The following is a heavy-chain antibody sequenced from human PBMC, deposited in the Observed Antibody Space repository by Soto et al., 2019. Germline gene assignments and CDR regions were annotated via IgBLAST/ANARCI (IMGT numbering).Heavy chain of an antibody. J-gene: IGHJ4*02. CDR2: ISGDGINT. V-gene: IGHV3-30*03. CDR1: GFNFGFFG. CDR3: ARGNLSFDFDS. D-gene: IGHD3-10*01. Sequence: HPGGSLRLSCAASGFNFGFFGMHWVRQAPGKGLEWVAFISGDGINTHYADSVRGRFTLSRDYSKKTMYLQMDTLRDDDTALYYCARGNLSFDFDSWGQGTLVTVSS.